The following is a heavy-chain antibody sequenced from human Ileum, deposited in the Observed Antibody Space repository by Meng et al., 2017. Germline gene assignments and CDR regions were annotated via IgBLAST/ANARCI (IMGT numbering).Heavy chain of an antibody. CDR3: ARHGGYYQDF. Sequence: QVQLQESGPGLVKAPGTLSLTCSVSGASMSVVSYWSWVRQSPGKGLEWIGQIDHLGIAYYKPSLKSRVTMSIDQSKSQFSLRLTSVSAADTAVYYCARHGGYYQDFWGQGTLVTVSS. CDR2: IDHLGIA. V-gene: IGHV4-4*03. D-gene: IGHD4-23*01. CDR1: GASMSVVSY. J-gene: IGHJ4*02.